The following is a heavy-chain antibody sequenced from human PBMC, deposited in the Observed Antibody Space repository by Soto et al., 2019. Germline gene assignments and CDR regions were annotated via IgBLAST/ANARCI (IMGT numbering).Heavy chain of an antibody. V-gene: IGHV2-5*02. Sequence: QITLKESGPTLVKPTQTLTLTCTFSGFSLSTSGVAVGWIRQPPGKALEWLALLYWDDDKRYSPSLKSRLTITKDTSKNQVVLTMTNMDPVDTATYYCAHTRYGSGSYYSGVDAFDIWGQGTMVTVSS. CDR1: GFSLSTSGVA. J-gene: IGHJ3*02. D-gene: IGHD3-10*01. CDR2: LYWDDDK. CDR3: AHTRYGSGSYYSGVDAFDI.